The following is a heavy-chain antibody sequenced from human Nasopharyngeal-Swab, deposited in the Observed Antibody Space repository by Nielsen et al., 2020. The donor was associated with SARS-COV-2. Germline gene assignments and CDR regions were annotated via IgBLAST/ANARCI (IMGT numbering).Heavy chain of an antibody. CDR2: ISSSSSYI. J-gene: IGHJ6*02. D-gene: IGHD2-15*01. CDR3: ARDVTEDIVVVVAATKYYYYGMDV. Sequence: GGSLRLSCAASGVTFSSYSMNWVRQAPGKGLEWVSSISSSSSYIYYADSVKGRFTISRDNAKNSLYLQMNSLRAEDTAVYYCARDVTEDIVVVVAATKYYYYGMDVWGQGTTVTVSS. CDR1: GVTFSSYS. V-gene: IGHV3-21*01.